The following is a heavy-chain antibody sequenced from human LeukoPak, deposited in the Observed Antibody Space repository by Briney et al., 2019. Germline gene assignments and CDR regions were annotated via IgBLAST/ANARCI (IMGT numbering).Heavy chain of an antibody. V-gene: IGHV1-69*05. J-gene: IGHJ4*02. CDR2: IIPIFGTA. CDR3: ARDRYYDSSGGEDYFDY. D-gene: IGHD3-22*01. Sequence: ASVKVSCKASGGTFSSYAISWVRQAPGQGLEWMGGIIPIFGTANYAQKFQGRVTITTDESTSTAYMELSSLRSEDTAVYYCARDRYYDSSGGEDYFDYWSQGTLVTVSS. CDR1: GGTFSSYA.